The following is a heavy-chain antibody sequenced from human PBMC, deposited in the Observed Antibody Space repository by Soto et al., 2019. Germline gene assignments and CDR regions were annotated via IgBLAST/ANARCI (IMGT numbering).Heavy chain of an antibody. Sequence: EVQLVESGGGLVQPGGSLRLSCEASGFTFRNYDMHWVRQGTGKGLEWVSGISAAGDPDYADYVEGRFTISRENAQNSFFLQMNRLTVGDMAVYYCARTDRDFYGLDVWGQGTTVIVSS. CDR1: GFTFRNYD. J-gene: IGHJ6*02. CDR2: ISAAGDP. CDR3: ARTDRDFYGLDV. V-gene: IGHV3-13*05.